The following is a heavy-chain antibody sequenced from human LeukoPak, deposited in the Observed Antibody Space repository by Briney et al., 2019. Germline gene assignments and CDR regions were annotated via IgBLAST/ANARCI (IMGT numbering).Heavy chain of an antibody. J-gene: IGHJ4*02. CDR2: ISSSSSTI. CDR3: ARDYTY. CDR1: GFTFSSYS. Sequence: GRSLRLSCAASGFTFSSYSMNWVRQAPGKGLEWVSYISSSSSTIYYADSVKGRFTISRDNAKNSLYLQMNSLRAEDTAVYYCARDYTYWGQGTLVTVSS. V-gene: IGHV3-48*01.